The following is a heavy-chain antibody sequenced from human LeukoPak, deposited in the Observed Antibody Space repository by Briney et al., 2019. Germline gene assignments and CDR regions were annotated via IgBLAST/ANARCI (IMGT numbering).Heavy chain of an antibody. CDR3: ARDMYCSSTSCYDRFDP. V-gene: IGHV4-34*01. CDR1: GGSFSGYY. J-gene: IGHJ5*02. CDR2: INHSGST. D-gene: IGHD2-2*01. Sequence: PSETLSLTCAVYGGSFSGYYWTWIRQPPGRGLEWIGEINHSGSTNYNPSLKSRVTISVDKSKNQFSLKLSSVTAADTAVYYCARDMYCSSTSCYDRFDPWGQGTLVTVSS.